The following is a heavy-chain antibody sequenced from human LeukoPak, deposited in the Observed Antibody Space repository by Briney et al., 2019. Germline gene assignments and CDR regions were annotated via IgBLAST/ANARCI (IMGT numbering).Heavy chain of an antibody. J-gene: IGHJ4*02. CDR2: IFHSGST. D-gene: IGHD1-1*01. CDR3: VRATSPFYTDFDY. CDR1: GGSISSYY. V-gene: IGHV4-59*01. Sequence: SETLSLTCTVSGGSISSYYWSWIRQPPGKGLKWIGYIFHSGSTNYNPSPKSRVTISVDTSKNQFSLRMSSMTAADTAVYYCVRATSPFYTDFDYWGQGTLVTVSS.